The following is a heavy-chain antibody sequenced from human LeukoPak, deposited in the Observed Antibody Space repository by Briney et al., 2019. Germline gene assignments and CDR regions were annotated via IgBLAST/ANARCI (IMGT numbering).Heavy chain of an antibody. J-gene: IGHJ5*02. Sequence: SETLSLTCTVSGYSISSGYYWGWIRQPPGKGLEWIGSIYHSGSTYYNPSLKSRVTISVDTSKNQFSLKLSSVTAADTAVYYCARDPSHSGSGKLGASYERIWFDPWGQGTLVTVSS. D-gene: IGHD1-26*01. V-gene: IGHV4-38-2*02. CDR2: IYHSGST. CDR1: GYSISSGYY. CDR3: ARDPSHSGSGKLGASYERIWFDP.